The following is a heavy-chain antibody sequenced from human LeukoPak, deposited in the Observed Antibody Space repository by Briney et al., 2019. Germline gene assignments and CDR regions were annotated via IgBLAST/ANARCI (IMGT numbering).Heavy chain of an antibody. Sequence: ASVKVSCKASGYTFTSYDINWVRQATGQGLEWMGWMNPNSGNTGYAQKFQGRVTMTRNTSISTAHMELRSLRSDDTAVYYCARENPQSPRLGAFDIWGQGTMVTVSS. D-gene: IGHD3-16*01. CDR2: MNPNSGNT. J-gene: IGHJ3*02. V-gene: IGHV1-8*01. CDR1: GYTFTSYD. CDR3: ARENPQSPRLGAFDI.